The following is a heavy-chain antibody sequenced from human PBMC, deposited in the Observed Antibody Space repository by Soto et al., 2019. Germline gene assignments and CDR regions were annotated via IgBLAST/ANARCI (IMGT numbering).Heavy chain of an antibody. Sequence: QVRLQESGPGLVKPSQTLSLTCTVSGGSIISGNYFWSWVRQTPGKGLECIAYTHHTGSAHYNPSLESRVAFLIDTSENQFSLRLTSVTAADTAVYYCAREVMALQPGADGFDIWGQGTMV. CDR2: THHTGSA. D-gene: IGHD2-21*01. CDR1: GGSIISGNYF. CDR3: AREVMALQPGADGFDI. V-gene: IGHV4-30-4*01. J-gene: IGHJ3*02.